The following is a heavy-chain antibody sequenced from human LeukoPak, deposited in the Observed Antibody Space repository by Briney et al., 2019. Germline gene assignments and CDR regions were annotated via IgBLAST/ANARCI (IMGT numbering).Heavy chain of an antibody. V-gene: IGHV1-18*01. CDR1: GYTFTSYG. D-gene: IGHD3-10*01. J-gene: IGHJ6*01. Sequence: ASVKVSCKASGYTFTSYGISWVRQAPGQGLEWMGWISAYNGNADYAQKLQGRVTMTTDTSTSTAYMELRSLRSDDTAVYYCARDLSLWLGESSNGMDVWGQGTTVTVSS. CDR3: ARDLSLWLGESSNGMDV. CDR2: ISAYNGNA.